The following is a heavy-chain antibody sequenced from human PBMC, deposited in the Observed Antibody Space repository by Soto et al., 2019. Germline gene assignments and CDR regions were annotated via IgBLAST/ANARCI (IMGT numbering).Heavy chain of an antibody. D-gene: IGHD2-21*02. CDR3: AKGDWLRRDWFDP. CDR1: GFTYSSYA. Sequence: EVQLLESGGGLVQPGGSLRFSCAASGFTYSSYAMSWVRQAPGKGLEWVSAISGSGGSTYYADSVKGRFTISRDNSKNTLYLQMNSLRAEDTAVYYCAKGDWLRRDWFDPWGQGTLVTVSS. V-gene: IGHV3-23*01. J-gene: IGHJ5*02. CDR2: ISGSGGST.